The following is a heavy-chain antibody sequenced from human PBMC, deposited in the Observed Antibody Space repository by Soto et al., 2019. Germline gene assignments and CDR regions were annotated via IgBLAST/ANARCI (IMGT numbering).Heavy chain of an antibody. Sequence: ASVKVSCKASGYTFTGYYLHWVRQAPGQGLEWMGWINPKSGGTKYAQNFQGRVTMTRDTSISTAYMDLGMLRSDDTAVKYCAKSLCPTYLHYSESREYYNGFDTWGQGTLVTVSS. V-gene: IGHV1-2*02. CDR1: GYTFTGYY. J-gene: IGHJ5*02. D-gene: IGHD3-22*01. CDR2: INPKSGGT. CDR3: AKSLCPTYLHYSESREYYNGFDT.